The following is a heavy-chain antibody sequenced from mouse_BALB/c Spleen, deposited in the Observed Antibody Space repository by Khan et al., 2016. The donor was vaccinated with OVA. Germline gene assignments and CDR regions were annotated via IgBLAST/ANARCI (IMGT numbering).Heavy chain of an antibody. D-gene: IGHD2-14*01. CDR3: VRDGAYHRNDGWFAY. CDR1: GYTFTSYT. V-gene: IGHV1-4*01. J-gene: IGHJ3*01. Sequence: VQLQESGAELARPGASVKMSCKASGYTFTSYTLHWIKTRPGQGLEWIGYINPSNGYTNYNQKFKDKATLTTDKSSTTAYLQLSSLTSDDSAVYDCVRDGAYHRNDGWFAYWGQGTLVTVSA. CDR2: INPSNGYT.